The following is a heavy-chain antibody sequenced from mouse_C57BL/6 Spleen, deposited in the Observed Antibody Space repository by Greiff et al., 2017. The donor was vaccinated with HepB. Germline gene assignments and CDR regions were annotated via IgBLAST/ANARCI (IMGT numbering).Heavy chain of an antibody. CDR1: GYTFTSYW. Sequence: QVQLQQPGAELVKPGASVKLSCKASGYTFTSYWMHWVKQRPGQGLEWIGMIHPNSGSTNYNEKFKSKATLTVDKSSSTAYMQLSSLTSEDSAVYYCARYPIYYDSYFDVWGTGTTVTVSS. D-gene: IGHD2-4*01. J-gene: IGHJ1*03. CDR3: ARYPIYYDSYFDV. V-gene: IGHV1-64*01. CDR2: IHPNSGST.